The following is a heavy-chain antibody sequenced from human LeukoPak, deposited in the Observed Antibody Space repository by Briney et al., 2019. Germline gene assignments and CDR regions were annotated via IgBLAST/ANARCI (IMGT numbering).Heavy chain of an antibody. V-gene: IGHV3-7*01. Sequence: PGGSLRLSCAASGFTFSSYWMSWVRQAPGKGLEWVANIKQDGSEKYYVDSVKGRFTISRDNAKNSLYLQMNSLRAEDTAVYYCARDLRTYDSSGYYHDPFDYWGQGTLVTVSS. CDR3: ARDLRTYDSSGYYHDPFDY. CDR1: GFTFSSYW. D-gene: IGHD3-22*01. CDR2: IKQDGSEK. J-gene: IGHJ4*02.